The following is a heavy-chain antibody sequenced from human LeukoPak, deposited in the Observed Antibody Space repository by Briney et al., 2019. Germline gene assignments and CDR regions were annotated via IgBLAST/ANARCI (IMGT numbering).Heavy chain of an antibody. D-gene: IGHD3-9*01. CDR2: IKQDGSEK. Sequence: GGSLRLSCAASEFTFSSYWMSWVRQAPGKGLEWVANIKQDGSEKYYVDSVKGRFTISRDNAKNSLYLQMNSLRAEDTAVYYCARDYDILTGGPKDYWGQGTLVTVSS. CDR3: ARDYDILTGGPKDY. V-gene: IGHV3-7*03. CDR1: EFTFSSYW. J-gene: IGHJ4*02.